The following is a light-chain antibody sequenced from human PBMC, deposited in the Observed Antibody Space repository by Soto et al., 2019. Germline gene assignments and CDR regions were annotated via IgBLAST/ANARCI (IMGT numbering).Light chain of an antibody. CDR1: QSVRSNY. Sequence: EIVTTQSPSTLSLSPGERATLSCRASQSVRSNYVAWYQQKPGQAPRLLIYGASNRATGIPDRFSGSGSATDFTLTISRLEPEDFAVYFCQQSGSSPLTFGGGTKVDIK. J-gene: IGKJ4*01. CDR3: QQSGSSPLT. CDR2: GAS. V-gene: IGKV3-20*01.